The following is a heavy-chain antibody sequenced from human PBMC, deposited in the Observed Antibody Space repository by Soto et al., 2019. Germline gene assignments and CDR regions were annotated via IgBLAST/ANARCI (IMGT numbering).Heavy chain of an antibody. Sequence: QVQLQQWGAGLLKPSETLSLTCAVYGGSLNIYYWSWIRQPPGKGLEWIGEINHSGSTKYNPSLKTRVTITVDPSKKTVSLSLGSVAAADTAVYCCARGSPVWENGLDVWGQGTTVTVSS. CDR2: INHSGST. V-gene: IGHV4-34*02. D-gene: IGHD3-16*01. CDR3: ARGSPVWENGLDV. J-gene: IGHJ6*02. CDR1: GGSLNIYY.